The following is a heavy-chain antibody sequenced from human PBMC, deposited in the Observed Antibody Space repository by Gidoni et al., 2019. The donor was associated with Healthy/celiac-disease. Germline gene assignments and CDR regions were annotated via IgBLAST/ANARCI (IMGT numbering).Heavy chain of an antibody. CDR3: ARSGYCSGGSCRYWFDP. D-gene: IGHD2-15*01. Sequence: VQLVQSGATVTKTGASVKVSCKASEYTFTSDDINWVRKAPGQGLEWMGWMNPNSGNTGYAQKFQGRVTMTRNTSISTAYMELSSLRSEDTAVYYCARSGYCSGGSCRYWFDPWGQGTLVTVSS. CDR2: MNPNSGNT. V-gene: IGHV1-8*01. J-gene: IGHJ5*02. CDR1: EYTFTSDD.